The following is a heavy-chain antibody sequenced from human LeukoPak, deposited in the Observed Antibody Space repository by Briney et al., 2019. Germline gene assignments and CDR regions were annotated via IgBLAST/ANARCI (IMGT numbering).Heavy chain of an antibody. CDR2: ISSSGTTI. CDR3: AKDKDELRYFDWLPLGDAFDI. V-gene: IGHV3-48*03. D-gene: IGHD3-9*01. CDR1: GFTFRSYE. Sequence: GSLRLSCAASGFTFRSYEMNWVRQAPGKGLEWVSYISSSGTTIYYADSMKGRFTISRDNAKNSLYLQMNSLRAEDTAVYYCAKDKDELRYFDWLPLGDAFDIWGQGTMVTVSS. J-gene: IGHJ3*02.